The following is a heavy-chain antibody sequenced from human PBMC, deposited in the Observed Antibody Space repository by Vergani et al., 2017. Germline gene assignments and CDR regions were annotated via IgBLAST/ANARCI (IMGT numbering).Heavy chain of an antibody. V-gene: IGHV1-46*01. CDR3: AIGKVKEVERRKYYYYDGMDV. CDR1: GYTFTSYY. D-gene: IGHD1-1*01. J-gene: IGHJ6*02. Sequence: QVQLVQSGAEVKKPGASVKVSCKASGYTFTSYYMHWVRQAPGQGLEWMGIINPSGGSTSYAQKFQGRVTMTRDTSTSTVYMELSSLRSEDTAVYYCAIGKVKEVERRKYYYYDGMDVWGQGTTVTVSS. CDR2: INPSGGST.